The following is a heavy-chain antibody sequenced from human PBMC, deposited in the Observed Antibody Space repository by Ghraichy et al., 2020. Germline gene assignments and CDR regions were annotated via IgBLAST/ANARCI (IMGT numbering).Heavy chain of an antibody. D-gene: IGHD1-1*01. Sequence: SETLSLSCTVSGDSISSRNYYWGWVRQPPGKGLEWIGGVYYSGSTSYNPSFDGRVTMYVDTSKSQFSLHLVSVTATDTAVYYCARRPRMSPLTTQDWGQGILVTVSS. J-gene: IGHJ4*02. CDR2: VYYSGST. CDR1: GDSISSRNYY. V-gene: IGHV4-39*01. CDR3: ARRPRMSPLTTQD.